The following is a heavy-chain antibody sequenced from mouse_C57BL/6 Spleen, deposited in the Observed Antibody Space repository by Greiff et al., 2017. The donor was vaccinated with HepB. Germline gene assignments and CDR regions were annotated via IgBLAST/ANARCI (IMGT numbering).Heavy chain of an antibody. CDR3: ARRGNRGYAMDY. J-gene: IGHJ4*01. D-gene: IGHD2-1*01. CDR2: INPNNGGT. Sequence: EVQLQQSGPELVKPGASVKIPCKASGYTFPDYNMDWVKQSHGKSLEWIGDINPNNGGTIYNQKFKGKATLTVDKSSSTAYMELRSLTSEDTAVYYCARRGNRGYAMDYWGQGTPATVSS. CDR1: GYTFPDYN. V-gene: IGHV1-18*01.